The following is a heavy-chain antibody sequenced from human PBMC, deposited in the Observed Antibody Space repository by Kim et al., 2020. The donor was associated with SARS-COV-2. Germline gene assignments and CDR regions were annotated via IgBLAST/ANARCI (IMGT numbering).Heavy chain of an antibody. CDR2: IRSQSDGGSP. D-gene: IGHD3-10*01. CDR1: GIAVTHAW. Sequence: GGSLRLSCAASGIAVTHAWMAWVRQVAGKGLECIGRIRSQSDGGSPDYAAPVTGRFTISKDDSENTLFLQMNSLTIDDTAVYYCTTYGSGTFVSWGQGTLVTVSS. V-gene: IGHV3-15*01. CDR3: TTYGSGTFVS. J-gene: IGHJ4*02.